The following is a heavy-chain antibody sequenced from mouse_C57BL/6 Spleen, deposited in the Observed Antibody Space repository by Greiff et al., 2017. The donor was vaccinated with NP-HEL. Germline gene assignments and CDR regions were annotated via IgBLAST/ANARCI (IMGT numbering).Heavy chain of an antibody. CDR1: GFTFSSYG. CDR3: ARPRTGTGDFDY. V-gene: IGHV5-6*01. D-gene: IGHD4-1*01. CDR2: ISSGSSYT. Sequence: EVLLVQSGGDLVKPGGSLKLSCAASGFTFSSYGMSWVRQTPDKRLEWVATISSGSSYTYYPDSVKGRFTISRDNAKNTLYLQLSSLKSEDTAMYYCARPRTGTGDFDYWGQGTTLTVSS. J-gene: IGHJ2*01.